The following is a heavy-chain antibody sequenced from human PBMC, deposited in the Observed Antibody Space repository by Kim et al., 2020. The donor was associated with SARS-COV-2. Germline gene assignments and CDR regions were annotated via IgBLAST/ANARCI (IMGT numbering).Heavy chain of an antibody. CDR3: ARGWNAVTIDY. Sequence: GGSLRLSCAASGFTFSSYWMHWVRQAPGKGLVWVSRITSDGSSASYADSVKGRFTFSRDNAKNTLYLQMNSLSAEDTAVYYCARGWNAVTIDYWGQGTLVTVSS. D-gene: IGHD4-17*01. J-gene: IGHJ4*02. CDR1: GFTFSSYW. CDR2: ITSDGSSA. V-gene: IGHV3-74*01.